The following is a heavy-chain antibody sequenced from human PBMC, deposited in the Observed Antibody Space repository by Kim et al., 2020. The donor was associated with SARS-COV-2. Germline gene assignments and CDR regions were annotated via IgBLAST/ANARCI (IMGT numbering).Heavy chain of an antibody. CDR3: ARRNYYDILTGDDYYYGMDV. V-gene: IGHV5-10-1*01. CDR2: IDPSDSYT. J-gene: IGHJ6*02. D-gene: IGHD3-9*01. Sequence: GESLKISCKGSGYSFTSYWISWVRQMPGKGLEWMGRIDPSDSYTNYSPSFQGHVTISADKSISTAYLQWSSLKASDTAMYYCARRNYYDILTGDDYYYGMDVWGHGTTVTVSS. CDR1: GYSFTSYW.